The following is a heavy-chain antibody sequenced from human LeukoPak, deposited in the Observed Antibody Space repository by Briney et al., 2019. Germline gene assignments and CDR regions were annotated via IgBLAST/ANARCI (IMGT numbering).Heavy chain of an antibody. CDR3: ARETDGLDY. J-gene: IGHJ4*02. Sequence: GGSLRLSCAASGFTFDDYAMHWVRQAPGKGLEWVSGISWNSGTIGYADSVRGRFTISRDNSKNTLYLQMNSLRAEDTAVYYCARETDGLDYWGQGTLVTVSS. D-gene: IGHD5-24*01. CDR2: ISWNSGTI. CDR1: GFTFDDYA. V-gene: IGHV3-9*01.